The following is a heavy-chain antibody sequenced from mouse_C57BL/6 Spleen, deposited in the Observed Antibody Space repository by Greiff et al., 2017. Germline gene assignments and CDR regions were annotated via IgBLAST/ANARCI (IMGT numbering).Heavy chain of an antibody. CDR3: ARNGYDVLKDAMDY. J-gene: IGHJ4*01. CDR2: IWSGGST. V-gene: IGHV2-2*01. Sequence: VMLVESGPGLVQPSQSLSITCTVSGFSLTSYGVHWVRQSPGKGLEWLGVIWSGGSTDYNAAFISRLSISKDNSKSQVFFKMNSLQADDTAIYYCARNGYDVLKDAMDYWGQGTSVTVSS. CDR1: GFSLTSYG. D-gene: IGHD2-2*01.